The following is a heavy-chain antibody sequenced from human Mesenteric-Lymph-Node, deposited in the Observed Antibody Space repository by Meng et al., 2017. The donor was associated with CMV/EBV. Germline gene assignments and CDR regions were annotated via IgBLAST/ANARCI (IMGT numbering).Heavy chain of an antibody. CDR2: ISNDGGIK. CDR3: AKVYKREYDFWSGYQDY. V-gene: IGHV3-30-3*01. CDR1: GFTFSDYV. Sequence: GESLKISCAASGFTFSDYVMHWVRQAPGKGLEWVAVISNDGGIKYFADSVKGRFTISRDNSKNMVYLQMSSLRAEDTAVYYCAKVYKREYDFWSGYQDYWGQGTLVTVSS. J-gene: IGHJ4*02. D-gene: IGHD3-3*01.